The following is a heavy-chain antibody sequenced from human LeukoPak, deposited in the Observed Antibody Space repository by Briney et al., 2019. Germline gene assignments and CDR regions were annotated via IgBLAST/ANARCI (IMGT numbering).Heavy chain of an antibody. V-gene: IGHV4-59*01. CDR1: GGSISSYY. CDR3: ARVRCSGGSCYYFDY. Sequence: KASETLSLTCTVSGGSISSYYWSCIRQPPGKGLEWIGYIYYSGSTNYNPSLKSRVTISVDTSKNQFSLKLSSVTAADTAVYYCARVRCSGGSCYYFDYWGQGTLVTVSS. D-gene: IGHD2-15*01. CDR2: IYYSGST. J-gene: IGHJ4*02.